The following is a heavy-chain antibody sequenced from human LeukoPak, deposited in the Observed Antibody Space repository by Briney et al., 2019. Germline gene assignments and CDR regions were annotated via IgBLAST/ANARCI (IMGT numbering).Heavy chain of an antibody. CDR2: IKQDGSEK. CDR1: GFTFSFYW. J-gene: IGHJ5*01. V-gene: IGHV3-7*01. Sequence: GSLRLSCAASGFTFSFYWMSWVRQAPGKGLEWVANIKQDGSEKCYVDSVKGRFTISRDNAKNSLYLQMNSLRAEDTAVYYCARAGGSSSRPADSWGQGTLVTVSS. D-gene: IGHD6-6*01. CDR3: ARAGGSSSRPADS.